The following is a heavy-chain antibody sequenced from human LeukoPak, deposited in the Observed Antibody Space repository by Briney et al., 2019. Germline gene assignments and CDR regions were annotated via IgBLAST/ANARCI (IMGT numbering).Heavy chain of an antibody. D-gene: IGHD3-22*01. CDR2: IKQDGSEK. V-gene: IGHV3-7*03. CDR1: GFTFSSYW. J-gene: IGHJ4*02. Sequence: GGSLRLSCAASGFTFSSYWMSWVRQAPGKGLEWVANIKQDGSEKYYVDSVKGRFTISRDNAKNSLYLQMNSLRAEDTALYYCAKGSPRARVTLRGYYDSSGYYGDFDYWGQGTLVTVSS. CDR3: AKGSPRARVTLRGYYDSSGYYGDFDY.